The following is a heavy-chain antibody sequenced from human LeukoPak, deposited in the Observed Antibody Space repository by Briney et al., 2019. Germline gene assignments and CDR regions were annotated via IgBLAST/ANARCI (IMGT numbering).Heavy chain of an antibody. CDR1: GYTFTSYW. CDR2: IDPSDSHT. V-gene: IGHV5-10-1*01. Sequence: GESLQISCQGSGYTFTSYWISWVRQMPGKGLEWMGRIDPSDSHTKYSPSFQGHVTISADKSINTAYLQWSSLRASDTAMYYCAISVQEPSPIDYWGQGTLVTVSS. D-gene: IGHD1-26*01. J-gene: IGHJ4*02. CDR3: AISVQEPSPIDY.